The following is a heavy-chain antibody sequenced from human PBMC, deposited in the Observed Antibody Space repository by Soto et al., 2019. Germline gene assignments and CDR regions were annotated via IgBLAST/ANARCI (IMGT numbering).Heavy chain of an antibody. Sequence: LRLSCTASGFTFGDYAMSWVRQAPGKGLEWVGFIRSKAYGGTTEYAASVKGRFTISRDDSKSIAYLQMNSLKTEDTAVYYCTRTRQQLLYYYGMDVWGQGTTVTVSS. V-gene: IGHV3-49*04. CDR1: GFTFGDYA. CDR2: IRSKAYGGTT. CDR3: TRTRQQLLYYYGMDV. J-gene: IGHJ6*02. D-gene: IGHD6-13*01.